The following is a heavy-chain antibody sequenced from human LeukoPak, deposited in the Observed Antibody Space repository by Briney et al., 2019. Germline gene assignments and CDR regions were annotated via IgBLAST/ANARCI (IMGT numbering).Heavy chain of an antibody. D-gene: IGHD3-22*01. V-gene: IGHV1-46*01. J-gene: IGHJ3*02. Sequence: ASVKVPCKASGYTFTSYYMYWVRQAPGQGLEWMGIINPNRGSTSYAQKFQGRVTMTRDMSTSTVYMELSSLRSEDTAVYYCACLTTADAFDIWGQGTMVTVSS. CDR1: GYTFTSYY. CDR2: INPNRGST. CDR3: ACLTTADAFDI.